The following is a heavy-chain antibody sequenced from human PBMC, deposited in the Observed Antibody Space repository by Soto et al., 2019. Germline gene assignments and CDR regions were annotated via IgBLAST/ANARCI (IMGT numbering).Heavy chain of an antibody. CDR3: AKVTWYDYIWGPEGYYFDY. D-gene: IGHD3-16*01. Sequence: EVQLVESGGGLVQPGRSLRLSCAASGFTFDDYAMHWVRQAPGKGLEWVSGISWNSGSIGYADSVKGRFTISRDNAKNSLYLQMNSLRAEDTALYYCAKVTWYDYIWGPEGYYFDYWGQGTLVTVSS. V-gene: IGHV3-9*01. CDR1: GFTFDDYA. CDR2: ISWNSGSI. J-gene: IGHJ4*02.